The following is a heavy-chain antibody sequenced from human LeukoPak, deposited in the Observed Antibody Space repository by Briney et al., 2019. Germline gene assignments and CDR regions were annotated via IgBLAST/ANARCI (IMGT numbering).Heavy chain of an antibody. Sequence: PSETLSLTCTVSGGSISSYYWSWIRQPPGKGLEWIGYIYYSGSTNYNPSLKSRVTISVDTSKNQFSLKLSSVTAADTAVYYCARDRDGYRYWGQGTLVTVSS. D-gene: IGHD5-24*01. V-gene: IGHV4-59*01. CDR3: ARDRDGYRY. J-gene: IGHJ4*02. CDR1: GGSISSYY. CDR2: IYYSGST.